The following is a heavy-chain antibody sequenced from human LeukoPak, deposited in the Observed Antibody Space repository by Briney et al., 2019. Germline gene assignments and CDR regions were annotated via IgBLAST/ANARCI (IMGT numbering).Heavy chain of an antibody. V-gene: IGHV3-48*03. Sequence: GESLRLSCAASGVTFSSYEMNWVRQAPGKGLEWVSYISSSGSTIYYADSVKGRFTISRDNAKNSLYLQMNSLRAEDTAVYYCARDSGIGEVGYCSGGSCGTHWGEGTLVTVSS. J-gene: IGHJ4*02. D-gene: IGHD2-15*01. CDR2: ISSSGSTI. CDR3: ARDSGIGEVGYCSGGSCGTH. CDR1: GVTFSSYE.